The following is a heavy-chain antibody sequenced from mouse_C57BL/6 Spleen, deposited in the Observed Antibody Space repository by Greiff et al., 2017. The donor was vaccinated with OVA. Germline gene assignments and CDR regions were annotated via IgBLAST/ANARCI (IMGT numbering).Heavy chain of an antibody. D-gene: IGHD2-2*01. Sequence: QVQLQQPGAELVKPGASVKMSCKASGYTFTSYWITWVKQRPGQGLEWIGDIYPGSGSTNYNEKFKSKATLTVDTSSSTAYMQLSSLTSEDSAVYYCARATLVTTSMDSWGQGTTLTVSS. CDR3: ARATLVTTSMDS. CDR1: GYTFTSYW. J-gene: IGHJ2*01. CDR2: IYPGSGST. V-gene: IGHV1-55*01.